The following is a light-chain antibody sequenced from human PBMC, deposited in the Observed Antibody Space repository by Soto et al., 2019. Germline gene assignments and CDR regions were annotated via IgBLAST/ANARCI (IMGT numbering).Light chain of an antibody. V-gene: IGLV2-14*01. J-gene: IGLJ1*01. CDR2: EVS. CDR3: SSYTSSSTRV. CDR1: SSDVGGYNY. Sequence: QSVLTHPASVSGSPGQSITISCTGTSSDVGGYNYVSWYQQHPGKAPKLMIYEVSNRPSGVSNRFSGSKSGNTASLTISGLQAEDEADYYCSSYTSSSTRVLGTGTKVTVL.